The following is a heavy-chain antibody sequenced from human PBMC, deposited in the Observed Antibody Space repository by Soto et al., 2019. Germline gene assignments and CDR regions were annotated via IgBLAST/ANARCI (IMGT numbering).Heavy chain of an antibody. J-gene: IGHJ4*02. CDR1: GGSMISGAYY. Sequence: SETLSLTYTVSGGSMISGAYYWNWVRQHPGKGLEWIAYIYYSGNTYYNPSLKSRIDISVDTSRNQFSLKLSSVTAADTAIYYCATTYTGYFDNWGQGTLVTVSS. D-gene: IGHD3-9*01. CDR2: IYYSGNT. V-gene: IGHV4-31*03. CDR3: ATTYTGYFDN.